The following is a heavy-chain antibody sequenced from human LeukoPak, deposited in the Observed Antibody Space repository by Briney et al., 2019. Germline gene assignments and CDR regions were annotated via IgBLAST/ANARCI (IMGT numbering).Heavy chain of an antibody. J-gene: IGHJ4*02. CDR2: INWNGGSK. CDR3: ARDVLRFCSSTSCYASWSY. D-gene: IGHD2-2*01. V-gene: IGHV3-20*04. CDR1: GFTFDDYG. Sequence: GSLRLSCAASGFTFDDYGMSWVRQAPGKGLEWVSGINWNGGSKGYADSVKGRFTISRDNAKNSLYLQMNSLRAEDTVLYYCARDVLRFCSSTSCYASWSYWGQGTLVTVSS.